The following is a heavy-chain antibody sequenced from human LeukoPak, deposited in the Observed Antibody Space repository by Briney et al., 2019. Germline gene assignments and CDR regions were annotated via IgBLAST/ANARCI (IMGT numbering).Heavy chain of an antibody. CDR2: IYTSGST. CDR3: ARDPRGYSYGYFDY. Sequence: SETQSLTCTVSGGSFSSYYWSWIRQPAGKGLEWIGRIYTSGSTNYNPSLKSRVTMSVDTSKNQFSLKLSSVTAADTAVYYCARDPRGYSYGYFDYWGPGTLVTRSS. D-gene: IGHD5-18*01. V-gene: IGHV4-4*07. CDR1: GGSFSSYY. J-gene: IGHJ4*02.